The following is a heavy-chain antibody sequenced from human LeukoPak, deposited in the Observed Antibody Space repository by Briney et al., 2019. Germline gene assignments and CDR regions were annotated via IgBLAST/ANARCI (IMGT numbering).Heavy chain of an antibody. CDR2: ISAYNGNT. D-gene: IGHD3-22*01. J-gene: IGHJ4*02. CDR1: GYTFTSYG. CDR3: ARVPYYYDSSGYTTTRGYFDY. V-gene: IGHV1-18*01. Sequence: ASVKVSCKASGYTFTSYGISWVRQAPGQGLEWMGWISAYNGNTNYAQKLQGRVTMTTDTSTSTAYMELRSLRSDDTAVYYCARVPYYYDSSGYTTTRGYFDYWGQGTLVTVSS.